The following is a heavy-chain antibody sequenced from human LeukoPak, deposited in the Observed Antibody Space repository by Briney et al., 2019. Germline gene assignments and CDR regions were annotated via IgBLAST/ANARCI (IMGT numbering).Heavy chain of an antibody. D-gene: IGHD5-18*01. J-gene: IGHJ4*02. CDR2: IWSDGNNK. CDR1: GFTFSTYG. V-gene: IGHV3-33*06. Sequence: PGRSLRLSCAASGFTFSTYGMHWVRQAPGKGLEWVADIWSDGNNKYYADSVKGRFTISRDNSKNTLYLQMNSLRAEDTAVYYCAKDLRIQLWLSESPFDYWGQGTLVTVSS. CDR3: AKDLRIQLWLSESPFDY.